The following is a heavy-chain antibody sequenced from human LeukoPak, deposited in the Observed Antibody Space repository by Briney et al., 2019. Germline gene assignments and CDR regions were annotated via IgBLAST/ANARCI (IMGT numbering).Heavy chain of an antibody. J-gene: IGHJ4*02. CDR2: IYQSGIT. CDR1: GDSISRGNY. Sequence: PSETLSLTCGVSGDSISRGNYWNWVRQFPGKGLEWIGDIYQSGITNYNPSLKSRVTMSLDKSKNEFSLSLHSVTAADTAVYFCARGPRPRGGWFHFDYWGQGILVTVSS. V-gene: IGHV4-4*02. D-gene: IGHD6-19*01. CDR3: ARGPRPRGGWFHFDY.